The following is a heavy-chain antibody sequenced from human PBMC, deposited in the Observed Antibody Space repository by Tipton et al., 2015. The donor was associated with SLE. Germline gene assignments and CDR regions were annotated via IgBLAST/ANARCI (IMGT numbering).Heavy chain of an antibody. V-gene: IGHV4-61*02. CDR2: IYTSGST. CDR1: GDTISSGSYS. D-gene: IGHD2-8*01. J-gene: IGHJ4*02. CDR3: ARGEELNGPYDY. Sequence: TLSLTCTVSGDTISSGSYSWSWIRQPAGKGLEWIGRIYTSGSTNYNPSLQSRVTISVDTSKNQFSLKLNSVTAADTAVYYCARGEELNGPYDYWGQGTLVTVSS.